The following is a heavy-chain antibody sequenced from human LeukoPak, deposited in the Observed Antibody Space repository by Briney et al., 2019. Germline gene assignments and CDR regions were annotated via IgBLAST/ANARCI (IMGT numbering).Heavy chain of an antibody. D-gene: IGHD1-1*01. Sequence: GGSLRLSCAASEFTFSSYWMSWVRQAPGKGLEWVANIKQDGSEKYYVDSVKGRFTISRDNAKNSLYLQMNSLRAEDTAVYCCVGEWNDGFMGAFDIWGQGTMVTVSS. CDR3: VGEWNDGFMGAFDI. CDR2: IKQDGSEK. CDR1: EFTFSSYW. J-gene: IGHJ3*02. V-gene: IGHV3-7*01.